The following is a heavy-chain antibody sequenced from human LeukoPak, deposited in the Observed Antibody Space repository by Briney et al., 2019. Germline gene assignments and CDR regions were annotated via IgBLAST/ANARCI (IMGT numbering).Heavy chain of an antibody. Sequence: PSETLSLTCTVSGYSISSGYYWGWIRQPPGKGLEWIGSIYHSGSTYYNPSLKSRVTISVDTSKNQFSLKLSSVTAADTAVYYCASSISSSLGYYYYMDVWGKGTTVTISS. CDR1: GYSISSGYY. J-gene: IGHJ6*03. CDR2: IYHSGST. CDR3: ASSISSSLGYYYYMDV. D-gene: IGHD6-6*01. V-gene: IGHV4-38-2*02.